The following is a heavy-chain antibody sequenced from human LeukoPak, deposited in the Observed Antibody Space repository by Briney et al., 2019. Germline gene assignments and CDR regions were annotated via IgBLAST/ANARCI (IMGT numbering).Heavy chain of an antibody. J-gene: IGHJ3*02. CDR2: ISISSNYI. D-gene: IGHD6-19*01. V-gene: IGHV3-21*01. Sequence: GGSLRLSCAASGFTFSRYSMNWVRQAPGEGLEWVSSISISSNYIYYADSVKGRFTISRDTAKNSLYLQVNSLRAEDTAVYYCARSGWSHDAFDIWGQGTMVTVSS. CDR3: ARSGWSHDAFDI. CDR1: GFTFSRYS.